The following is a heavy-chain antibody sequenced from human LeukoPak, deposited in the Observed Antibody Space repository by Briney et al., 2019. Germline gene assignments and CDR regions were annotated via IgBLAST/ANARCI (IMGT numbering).Heavy chain of an antibody. CDR1: GYTFTTYA. J-gene: IGHJ4*02. V-gene: IGHV1-3*01. Sequence: GASVKVSCKASGYTFTTYAMHWVRQAPGQRLEWMGWINAGNGNTKHSEKFQGRVTITRDTFASTAYMELSSLRSEDTAVYYCARDRSGDFDYWGQGTLVTVSS. CDR2: INAGNGNT. D-gene: IGHD1-26*01. CDR3: ARDRSGDFDY.